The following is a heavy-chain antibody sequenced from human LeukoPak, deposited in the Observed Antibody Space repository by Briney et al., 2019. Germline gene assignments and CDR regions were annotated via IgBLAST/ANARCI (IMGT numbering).Heavy chain of an antibody. V-gene: IGHV3-30*02. CDR3: AKFGGISGSSAGGWFDP. Sequence: GGSLRLSCAASGFTFSSYGMHWVRQAPGKGLEWVAFIRYDGSNKYYADSVKGRFTISRDNSKNTLYLQMNSLRAEDTAVYYCAKFGGISGSSAGGWFDPWGQGTLVTVSS. J-gene: IGHJ5*02. D-gene: IGHD6-6*01. CDR1: GFTFSSYG. CDR2: IRYDGSNK.